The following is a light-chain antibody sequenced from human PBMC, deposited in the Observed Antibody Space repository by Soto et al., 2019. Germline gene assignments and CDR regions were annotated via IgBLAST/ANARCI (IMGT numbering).Light chain of an antibody. Sequence: IVLTQSPGTQSLSPGERATLSCTASQSLTTTYLAWYQQRPGQAPRLLIHSVSSRASGIPDRFSGSGSGTDLTLTISRLEPEDSAEYSCQYYGSSYHLNFGGGTKVEIK. V-gene: IGKV3-20*01. CDR1: QSLTTTY. CDR3: QYYGSSYHLN. CDR2: SVS. J-gene: IGKJ4*01.